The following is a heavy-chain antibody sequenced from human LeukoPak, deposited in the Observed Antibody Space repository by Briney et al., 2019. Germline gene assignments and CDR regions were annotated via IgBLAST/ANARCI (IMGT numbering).Heavy chain of an antibody. D-gene: IGHD6-25*01. CDR2: IDWDDDK. CDR3: ARGSGSGTFFDY. CDR1: GFSLTTNQMR. V-gene: IGHV2-70*04. J-gene: IGHJ4*02. Sequence: SGPTLVNPTQTLTLACTFSGFSLTTNQMRVSWIRQPPGKALEWLARIDWDDDKFYRTSLKTRLTISKDTSKNQVVLTMTNMDPVDTATYYRARGSGSGTFFDYWGQGTQVTVSS.